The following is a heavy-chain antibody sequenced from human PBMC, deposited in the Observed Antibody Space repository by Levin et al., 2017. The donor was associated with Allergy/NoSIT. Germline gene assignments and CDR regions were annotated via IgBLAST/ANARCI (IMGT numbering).Heavy chain of an antibody. Sequence: AGGSLRLSCAASGYTFGRYAMHWVRQAPGKGLEWVAVISYDGSNEYCADSVKGRFTMSRDNSKNTLYLQMNSLRSEDTAVYYCTRGIPRYSGRLSDRPSFDYWGRGTLVTVSS. CDR1: GYTFGRYA. J-gene: IGHJ4*02. V-gene: IGHV3-30*04. CDR2: ISYDGSNE. CDR3: TRGIPRYSGRLSDRPSFDY. D-gene: IGHD6-13*01.